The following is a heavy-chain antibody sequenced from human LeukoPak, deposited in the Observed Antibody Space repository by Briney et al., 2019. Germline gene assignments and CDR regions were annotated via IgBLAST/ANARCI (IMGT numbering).Heavy chain of an antibody. CDR1: GFTVSSNY. D-gene: IGHD4-23*01. J-gene: IGHJ4*02. Sequence: SGGSLRLSCAASGFTVSSNYMSWVRQAPGKGLEWVSVIYSGGSTYYADSVKGRFTISRDNSKNTLYLQMNSLRAEDTAVYYCARAGNDGGNPITDYWGQGTLVTVSS. V-gene: IGHV3-66*01. CDR2: IYSGGST. CDR3: ARAGNDGGNPITDY.